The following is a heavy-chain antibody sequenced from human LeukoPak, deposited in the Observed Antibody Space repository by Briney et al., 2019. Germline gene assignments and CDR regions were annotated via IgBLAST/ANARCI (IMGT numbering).Heavy chain of an antibody. D-gene: IGHD6-13*01. V-gene: IGHV4-39*01. CDR3: ARQRITAAGTCFDY. J-gene: IGHJ4*02. CDR2: IYYSGST. Sequence: PSETLSLTCTVSGGSISSSCYYWGWIRQPPGKGLEWIGSIYYSGSTYYNPSLKSRVTISVDTSKNQFSLKLSSVTAADTAVYYCARQRITAAGTCFDYWGQGTLVTVSS. CDR1: GGSISSSCYY.